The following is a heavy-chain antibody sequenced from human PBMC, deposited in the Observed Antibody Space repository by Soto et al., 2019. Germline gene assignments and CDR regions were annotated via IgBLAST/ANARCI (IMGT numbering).Heavy chain of an antibody. CDR3: AKDFTFPSQWLRFLFDY. D-gene: IGHD5-12*01. CDR1: GFIFSSYG. CDR2: ISYDGSNK. V-gene: IGHV3-30*18. J-gene: IGHJ4*02. Sequence: HPGGSLRLSCAASGFIFSSYGMHWVRQAPGKGLEWVAVISYDGSNKYYADSVEGRFTIPRDNSKNTLYLQMNSLRAEDTAVYYCAKDFTFPSQWLRFLFDYWGQGTLVTVSS.